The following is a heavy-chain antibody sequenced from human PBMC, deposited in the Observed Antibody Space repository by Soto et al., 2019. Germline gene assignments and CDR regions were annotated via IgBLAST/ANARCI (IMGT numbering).Heavy chain of an antibody. J-gene: IGHJ5*02. Sequence: QVQLVQSGAEVKKPGASVKVSCKASGYTFTSYAMHWVRQAPGQRLEWMGWINAGNGNTKYSQKFQGRVTITRDTSARTPYLELSSLRADETAVYYCARDGRAVAGTIWFEPWGQGALVAVSS. D-gene: IGHD6-19*01. V-gene: IGHV1-3*01. CDR1: GYTFTSYA. CDR3: ARDGRAVAGTIWFEP. CDR2: INAGNGNT.